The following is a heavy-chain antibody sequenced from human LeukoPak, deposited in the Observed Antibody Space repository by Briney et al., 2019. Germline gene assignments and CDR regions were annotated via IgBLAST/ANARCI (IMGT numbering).Heavy chain of an antibody. J-gene: IGHJ4*02. Sequence: GGSLRLSCAASGFPFDRYWMSWVRLAPGKGLEWVANIKHDGSEKTFVDSVKGRFTISRDNAENSLYLQMNSLRAEDTAVYYCARQPIYEAYFDFWGQGTLVTVSS. CDR2: IKHDGSEK. D-gene: IGHD3-16*01. V-gene: IGHV3-7*01. CDR1: GFPFDRYW. CDR3: ARQPIYEAYFDF.